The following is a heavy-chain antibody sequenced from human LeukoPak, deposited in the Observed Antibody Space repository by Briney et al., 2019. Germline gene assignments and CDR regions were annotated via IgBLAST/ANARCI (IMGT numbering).Heavy chain of an antibody. CDR1: GFTFSGYW. D-gene: IGHD3-10*01. Sequence: AGGSLRLSCAASGFTFSGYWMSWVRQAPGKGLEWVANIKQDGSEENYVGSVRGRFIISRDNAKNSLYLQMNSLRVDDTAVYYCERDGYASGSHDYWGQGTLVTVSS. CDR3: ERDGYASGSHDY. J-gene: IGHJ4*02. V-gene: IGHV3-7*01. CDR2: IKQDGSEE.